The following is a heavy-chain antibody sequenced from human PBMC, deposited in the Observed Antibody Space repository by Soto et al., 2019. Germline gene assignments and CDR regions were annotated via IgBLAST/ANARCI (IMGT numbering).Heavy chain of an antibody. Sequence: QVQLVQSGAEVKKPGASVKVSCKASGYTFTSYGISWVRQAPGQGLEWMGWISAYNGNTNYAQKLQGRVTMTTDTSTSTAHMDLRSLRSADTAVYYCPRDGRSQQLLRVGYCYFDLWGRGTLVTFSS. CDR2: ISAYNGNT. J-gene: IGHJ2*01. V-gene: IGHV1-18*01. CDR1: GYTFTSYG. CDR3: PRDGRSQQLLRVGYCYFDL. D-gene: IGHD6-13*01.